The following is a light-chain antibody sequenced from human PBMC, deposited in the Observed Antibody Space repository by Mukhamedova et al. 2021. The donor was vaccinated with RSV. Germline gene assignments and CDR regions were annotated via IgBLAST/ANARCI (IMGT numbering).Light chain of an antibody. CDR1: SVSSS. CDR3: QQRSNWPPLT. J-gene: IGKJ4*01. V-gene: IGKV3-11*01. CDR2: DAS. Sequence: SVSSSLAWYQQKPGQAPRLLIYDASNRATGIPARFSGSGSGTDFTLTISSLEPEDSAVYYCQQRSNWPPLTFGGGTKVEIK.